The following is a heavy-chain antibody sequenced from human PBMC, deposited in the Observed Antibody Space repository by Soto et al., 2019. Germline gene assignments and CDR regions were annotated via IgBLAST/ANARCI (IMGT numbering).Heavy chain of an antibody. D-gene: IGHD4-4*01. CDR1: GYTFTSYY. V-gene: IGHV1-46*01. J-gene: IGHJ3*02. CDR3: ARAGYSNPSAYDI. Sequence: QVQLVQSGAEVKKPGASVKVSCKASGYTFTSYYMHWVRQAPGQGLEWMGIINPSGGSTSYAQKFQGRVTMTRDTSTSTVYMELGSLRSEDTAVYYCARAGYSNPSAYDIWGQGTMVTVSS. CDR2: INPSGGST.